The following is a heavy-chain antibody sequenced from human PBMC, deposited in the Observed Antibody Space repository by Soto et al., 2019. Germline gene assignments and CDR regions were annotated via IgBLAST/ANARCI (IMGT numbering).Heavy chain of an antibody. D-gene: IGHD3-10*01. Sequence: ASVKVSCKASGYTFTSYYMHWVRQAPGQGLEWMGIINPSGGSTSYAQKFQGRVTMTRDTSTSTVYMELSSLRSEDTAVYYCAREGLLWFGDQIWGRDAFDIWGQGTMVTVSS. CDR3: AREGLLWFGDQIWGRDAFDI. J-gene: IGHJ3*02. CDR1: GYTFTSYY. CDR2: INPSGGST. V-gene: IGHV1-46*01.